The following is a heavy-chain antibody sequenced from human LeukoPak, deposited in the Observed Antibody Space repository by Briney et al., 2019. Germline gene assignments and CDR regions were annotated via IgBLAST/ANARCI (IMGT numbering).Heavy chain of an antibody. CDR1: GFTFSSYA. J-gene: IGHJ6*02. CDR2: ISGSGDHT. D-gene: IGHD2-15*01. V-gene: IGHV3-23*01. Sequence: GGSLTLSCAASGFTFSSYAMSWVRQAPGKGLEWVSSISGSGDHTYYADSVKGRFTISRDNSKNTLYLQMNSLRGEDTAVYYCAKGGCSVSTCYSRDVWGQGTTVTVSS. CDR3: AKGGCSVSTCYSRDV.